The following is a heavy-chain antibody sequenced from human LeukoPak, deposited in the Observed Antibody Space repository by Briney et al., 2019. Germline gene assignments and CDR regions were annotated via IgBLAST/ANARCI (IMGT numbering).Heavy chain of an antibody. CDR3: ASRSGRQWLPYFDY. CDR2: IRSKAYGGTT. CDR1: GFTFGDYS. Sequence: GGSLRLSCKSSGFTFGDYSMTWVRQAPGKGLEWVGFIRSKAYGGTTEYAASVKGRFTISRDDSKSIAYLQMNSLKTEDTAVYHCASRSGRQWLPYFDYWGQGTLVTVSS. V-gene: IGHV3-49*04. J-gene: IGHJ4*02. D-gene: IGHD1-26*01.